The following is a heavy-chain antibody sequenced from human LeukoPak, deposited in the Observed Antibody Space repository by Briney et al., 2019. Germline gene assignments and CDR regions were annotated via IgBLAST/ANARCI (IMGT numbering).Heavy chain of an antibody. V-gene: IGHV3-33*01. D-gene: IGHD1-14*01. CDR3: ARDHRPEIQYYYMDV. CDR1: GFSLSNYC. CDR2: LLYDGNTK. J-gene: IGHJ6*03. Sequence: GGSLRLSCAASGFSLSNYCMHWVRQAPGKGLEWVAALLYDGNTKHYADSVRGRFTISRDISKNTFYVQMNSLTAEDTAVYYCARDHRPEIQYYYMDVWGKGTTVAVSS.